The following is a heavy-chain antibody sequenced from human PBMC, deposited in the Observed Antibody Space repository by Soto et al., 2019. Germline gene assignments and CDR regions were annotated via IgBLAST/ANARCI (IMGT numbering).Heavy chain of an antibody. CDR1: GFSFTTYG. J-gene: IGHJ4*02. V-gene: IGHV3-33*06. CDR2: IWYDGSNK. D-gene: IGHD2-21*01. Sequence: QVQLVESGGGVVQPGRSLRLSCAASGFSFTTYGMHWVRQAPGEGLEWVAVIWYDGSNKYYADSVKGRFTISRDTSKKTLYLQMKTLGAEDPAVYYWAKDRGGGAVVPDYWGQGTLVTVSS. CDR3: AKDRGGGAVVPDY.